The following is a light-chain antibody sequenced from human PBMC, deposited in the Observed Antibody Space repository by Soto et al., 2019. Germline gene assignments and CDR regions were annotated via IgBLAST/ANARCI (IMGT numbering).Light chain of an antibody. J-gene: IGKJ5*01. CDR2: DAS. CDR1: QSVSSY. CDR3: QQRSNWPPIT. V-gene: IGKV3-11*01. Sequence: EIVLTQSPATLSLSPGERATLSCRASQSVSSYLAWYQQKPGQAPRLLTYDASNRATGIPARFSGSGSGTDFTLTISSLESEDFAVYYCQQRSNWPPITFGQGTRLEIK.